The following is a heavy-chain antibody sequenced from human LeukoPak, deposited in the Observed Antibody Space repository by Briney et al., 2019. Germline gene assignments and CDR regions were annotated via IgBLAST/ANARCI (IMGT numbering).Heavy chain of an antibody. D-gene: IGHD7-27*01. CDR2: IYYSGST. V-gene: IGHV4-39*01. J-gene: IGHJ4*02. CDR1: GGSISSSSYY. CDR3: SRHTLNWGYYFDY. Sequence: SETLSLTCTVSGGSISSSSYYWAWIRQPPGKGLEWVGTIYYSGSTYYNPSLESRVIISVDRSKSQFSLRLTSVTAADTAVYYCSRHTLNWGYYFDYWGQGILVTVSS.